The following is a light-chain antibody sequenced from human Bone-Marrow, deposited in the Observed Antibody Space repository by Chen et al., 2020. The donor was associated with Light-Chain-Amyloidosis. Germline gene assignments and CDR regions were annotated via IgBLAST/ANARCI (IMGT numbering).Light chain of an antibody. CDR2: DDS. J-gene: IGLJ3*02. Sequence: SYVLTQPSSVSGAPGQTATIAFVGNNIGTTSVHWYQQTPGQAPLRVDYDDSDRPSGIPERLSGSNSGNTATLTISRVEAGDEADYSGRVEDRSSDRPVFGGGTKLTVL. CDR1: NIGTTS. CDR3: RVEDRSSDRPV. V-gene: IGLV3-21*02.